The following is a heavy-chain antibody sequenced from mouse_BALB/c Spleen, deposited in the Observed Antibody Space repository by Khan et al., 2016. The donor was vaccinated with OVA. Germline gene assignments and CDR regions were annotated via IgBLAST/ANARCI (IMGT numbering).Heavy chain of an antibody. CDR3: ARLAYYYDSEGFAY. J-gene: IGHJ3*01. D-gene: IGHD1-1*01. CDR2: VGTGGHYP. V-gene: IGHV5-6*01. CDR1: EFLFITIG. Sequence: EVELVESGGDVVKPGGSLKLSGEASEFLFITIGMSWVRQPPNKRLKWVQTVGTGGHYPYFPDPVKGRFTISRDNAKNTLYLQMSSLKSEDTAMFYCARLAYYYDSEGFAYWGQGTLVTVSA.